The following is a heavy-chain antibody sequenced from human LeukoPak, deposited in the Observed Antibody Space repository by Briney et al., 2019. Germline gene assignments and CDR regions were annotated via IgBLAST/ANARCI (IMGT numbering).Heavy chain of an antibody. CDR3: AGSSTGGYYYMDV. CDR1: GGSISSYY. D-gene: IGHD2-2*01. V-gene: IGHV4-59*01. CDR2: IYYSGST. Sequence: PSETLSLTCTVSGGSISSYYWSWIRQPPGKGLEWIGYIYYSGSTNYNPSLKSRVTISVDTSKNQFSLKLSSVTAADPAVYYCAGSSTGGYYYMDVWGKRTTVTVSS. J-gene: IGHJ6*03.